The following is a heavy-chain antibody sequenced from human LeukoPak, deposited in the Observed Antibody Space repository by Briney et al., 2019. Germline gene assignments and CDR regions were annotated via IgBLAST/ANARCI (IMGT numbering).Heavy chain of an antibody. V-gene: IGHV4-59*01. D-gene: IGHD5-24*01. Sequence: SQTLSLTCTVSGGSISSYYWSWIRQPPGKGLEWIGYIYYSGSTNYNPSLKSRVAISVDTSKNQFSLKLSSVTAADTAVYYCARAPFDSNYHPFLDVWGKGTTVTVSS. J-gene: IGHJ6*04. CDR2: IYYSGST. CDR1: GGSISSYY. CDR3: ARAPFDSNYHPFLDV.